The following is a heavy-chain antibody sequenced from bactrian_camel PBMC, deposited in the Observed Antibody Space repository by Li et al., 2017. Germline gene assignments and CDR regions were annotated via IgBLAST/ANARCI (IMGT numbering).Heavy chain of an antibody. V-gene: IGHV3S55*01. J-gene: IGHJ4*01. CDR1: ESISSWCE. CDR2: IRKDGST. Sequence: HVQLVESGGGSVQAGGSLKLSCVASESISSWCEKDWYRQTPGKERELVSTIRKDGSTTYADSVKGRFAISRDDAKNAWYLQMNSLTIDDTGVYYCAACGTAYQGQGTQVTVST.